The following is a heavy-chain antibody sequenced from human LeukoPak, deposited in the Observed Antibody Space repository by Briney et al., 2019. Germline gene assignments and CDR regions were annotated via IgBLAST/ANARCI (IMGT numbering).Heavy chain of an antibody. J-gene: IGHJ5*02. V-gene: IGHV1-18*01. CDR1: GYTFTSYG. D-gene: IGHD3-22*01. CDR3: ARELGSYDSSGWAPFDP. Sequence: ASVKVSCTASGYTFTSYGISWVRQAPGQGLEWLGWISAYNGNTNYAQKLQGRVTMTTDTSTSTAYMELRSLRSDDTAVYYCARELGSYDSSGWAPFDPWGQGTLVTVSS. CDR2: ISAYNGNT.